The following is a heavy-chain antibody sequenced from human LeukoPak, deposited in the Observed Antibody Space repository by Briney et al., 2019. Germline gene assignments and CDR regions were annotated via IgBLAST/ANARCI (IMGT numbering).Heavy chain of an antibody. CDR2: ISYDGSNK. V-gene: IGHV3-30*03. D-gene: IGHD6-13*01. J-gene: IGHJ6*04. Sequence: GGSLRLSCAASGFTFSSYGMHWVRQAPGKGLEWVAVISYDGSNKYYADSVKGRFTISRDNSKNTLYLQMNSLRAEDTAVYYCASEDYSSSWYGSYYYGMDDWGKGTTVTVSS. CDR3: ASEDYSSSWYGSYYYGMDD. CDR1: GFTFSSYG.